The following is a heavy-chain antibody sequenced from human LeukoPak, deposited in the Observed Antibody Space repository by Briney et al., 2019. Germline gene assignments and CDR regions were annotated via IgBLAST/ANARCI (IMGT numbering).Heavy chain of an antibody. CDR1: GITFSDYS. Sequence: PGGSLRLSCAASGITFSDYSMNWVRQAPGEGLEWVSYISSGGIIIYYADSVKGRLTISRDNAKNSLYLQMNSLRAKDTAVYYCTRVFYYGSRYYYMDVWGKGTTVTISS. CDR3: TRVFYYGSRYYYMDV. CDR2: ISSGGIII. V-gene: IGHV3-48*04. D-gene: IGHD3-10*01. J-gene: IGHJ6*03.